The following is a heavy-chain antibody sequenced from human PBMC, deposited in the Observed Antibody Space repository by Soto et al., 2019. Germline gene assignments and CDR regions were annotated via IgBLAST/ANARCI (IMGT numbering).Heavy chain of an antibody. CDR3: ARDGGTYLTRYFDS. Sequence: SESLSLTCTVSGDSISGYSWSWIRQPPGKGLEWIGYLSYSESTTSTPSLKSRVTISVDTSKNQFSLELSSVTAADTAVYFCARDGGTYLTRYFDSWGQGALVTVSS. J-gene: IGHJ4*02. V-gene: IGHV4-59*01. CDR1: GDSISGYS. D-gene: IGHD3-10*01. CDR2: LSYSEST.